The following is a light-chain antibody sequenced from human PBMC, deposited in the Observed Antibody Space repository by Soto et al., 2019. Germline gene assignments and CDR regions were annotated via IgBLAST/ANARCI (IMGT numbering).Light chain of an antibody. V-gene: IGKV1-5*03. Sequence: DIQLTQSPSTLSASVGDRVTITCRASQSIKSWLAWYQQKPGKAPKLLIYEASSLESGVQSRFGGSGSGTEFTLTISSLQPDDFATYYCKQYNTYSWTFGQGTKVDI. J-gene: IGKJ1*01. CDR3: KQYNTYSWT. CDR1: QSIKSW. CDR2: EAS.